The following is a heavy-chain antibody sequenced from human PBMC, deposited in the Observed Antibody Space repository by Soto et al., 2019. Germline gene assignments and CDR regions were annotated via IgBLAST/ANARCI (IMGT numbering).Heavy chain of an antibody. Sequence: PSETLSLTCTVSGGSISSGDYYWSWIRQPPGKGLEWIGYIYYSGSTYYNPSLKSRVTISVDTSKNQFSLKLSSVTAADTAVYYCALMRGSSPIDYFDYWGQGTLVTVSS. D-gene: IGHD6-13*01. CDR3: ALMRGSSPIDYFDY. V-gene: IGHV4-30-4*01. J-gene: IGHJ4*02. CDR2: IYYSGST. CDR1: GGSISSGDYY.